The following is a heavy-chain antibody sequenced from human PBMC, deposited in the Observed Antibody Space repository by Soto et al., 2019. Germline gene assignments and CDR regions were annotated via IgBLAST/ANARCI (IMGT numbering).Heavy chain of an antibody. J-gene: IGHJ4*02. CDR1: GYSFTSYW. D-gene: IGHD2-2*01. CDR3: ARQPLLYCSSTSCYPDY. V-gene: IGHV5-10-1*01. Sequence: GESLKISCKGSGYSFTSYWISWVRQMPGKGLEWMGRIDPSDSYTNYSPSFQGHVTISADKSISFAYLQWSSLKASDTAFFYCARQPLLYCSSTSCYPDYWGQGTLVTVSS. CDR2: IDPSDSYT.